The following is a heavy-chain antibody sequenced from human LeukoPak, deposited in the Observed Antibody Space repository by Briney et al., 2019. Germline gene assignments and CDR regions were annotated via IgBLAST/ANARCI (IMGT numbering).Heavy chain of an antibody. J-gene: IGHJ5*02. V-gene: IGHV1-69*02. D-gene: IGHD5-12*01. CDR2: IIPILGIA. Sequence: SVKVSCKASGGTFSSYTISWGRQAPGQGLEWMGRIIPILGIANYAQKFQGRVTITADKSTSTAYMELSSLRSEDTAVYYCARLLYSGYDWGGNWFDPWGQGTLVTVSS. CDR3: ARLLYSGYDWGGNWFDP. CDR1: GGTFSSYT.